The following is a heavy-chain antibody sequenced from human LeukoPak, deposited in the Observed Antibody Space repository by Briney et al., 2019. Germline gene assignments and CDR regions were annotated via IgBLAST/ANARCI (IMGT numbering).Heavy chain of an antibody. V-gene: IGHV4-39*01. J-gene: IGHJ4*02. CDR3: ARLIGSTDFDY. D-gene: IGHD2-21*01. CDR1: GGSVSSGSYY. Sequence: SETLSLTCTVSGGSVSSGSYYWSWIRQPPGEGLEWIGSIYYSGSTYYNPSLKSRVTISADTSKNQFSLKLNSVTAADTAVYYCARLIGSTDFDYWGQGTLVTVSS. CDR2: IYYSGST.